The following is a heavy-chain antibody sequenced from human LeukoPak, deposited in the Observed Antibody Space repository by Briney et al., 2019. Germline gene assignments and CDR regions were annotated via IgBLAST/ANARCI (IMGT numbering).Heavy chain of an antibody. D-gene: IGHD3-10*01. Sequence: GGSLRLSCAASGFTFSSYSMNWVRQAPGKGLDWVAFIRYDGKDKLYADSVKGRFTISRDSSRNTLYLQMNSLRAEDTAVYYCAKDLMRDRWFGESWGQGTLVTVSS. CDR1: GFTFSSYS. CDR2: IRYDGKDK. V-gene: IGHV3-30*02. CDR3: AKDLMRDRWFGES. J-gene: IGHJ5*02.